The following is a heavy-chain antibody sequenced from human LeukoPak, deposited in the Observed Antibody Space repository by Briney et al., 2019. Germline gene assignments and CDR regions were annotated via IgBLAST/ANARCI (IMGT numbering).Heavy chain of an antibody. D-gene: IGHD5-12*01. Sequence: GASVKVSCKASGYTFTNYYMNWVRQAPGQGLERMGIINPSGGSTSYAQKFQGRVTVTRDTSTSTVYMELSSLRSEDTAMYYCAREGEIGYDLSDYWGQGTLVTVSS. CDR1: GYTFTNYY. CDR3: AREGEIGYDLSDY. J-gene: IGHJ4*02. CDR2: INPSGGST. V-gene: IGHV1-46*01.